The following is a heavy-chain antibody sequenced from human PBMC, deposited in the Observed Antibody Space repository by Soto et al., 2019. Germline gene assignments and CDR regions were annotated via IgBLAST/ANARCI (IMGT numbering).Heavy chain of an antibody. CDR3: ARLPTYSSGGSCLAWFDP. J-gene: IGHJ5*02. CDR1: GGSISSSSYY. Sequence: SETLSLTCTVSGGSISSSSYYWGWIRQPPGKGLEWIGSIYYSGSTYYNPSLKSRVTISVDTSKNQFSLKLSSVTAADTAVYNCARLPTYSSGGSCLAWFDPRGQGTLVTVPT. D-gene: IGHD2-15*01. CDR2: IYYSGST. V-gene: IGHV4-39*01.